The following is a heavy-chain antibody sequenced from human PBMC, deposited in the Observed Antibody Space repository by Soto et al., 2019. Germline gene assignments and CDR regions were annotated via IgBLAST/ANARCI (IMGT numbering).Heavy chain of an antibody. J-gene: IGHJ4*02. Sequence: PGVPLRLSCAAAGFTGISNYISWVRQAPGKGLEWVSVIYSGGSTYYADSVKGRFTISRDNSKNTLYLQMNSLRAEDTAVYYCARGLYGDYVGYWGQGTLVTVSS. V-gene: IGHV3-66*01. D-gene: IGHD4-17*01. CDR2: IYSGGST. CDR3: ARGLYGDYVGY. CDR1: GFTGISNY.